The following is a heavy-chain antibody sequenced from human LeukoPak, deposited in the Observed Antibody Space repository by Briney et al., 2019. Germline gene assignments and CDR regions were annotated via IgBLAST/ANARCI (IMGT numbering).Heavy chain of an antibody. V-gene: IGHV3-21*01. CDR2: ISSSSSYI. Sequence: GGSLRLSCAASGFTFSSYSMNWVRQAPGKGLEWVSSISSSSSYIYYADSVKGRFTISRDNAKNSLYLQMNSLRAEDTAVYYCARELLWFGELRDAFDIWGQGTMVTVSS. J-gene: IGHJ3*02. CDR3: ARELLWFGELRDAFDI. CDR1: GFTFSSYS. D-gene: IGHD3-10*01.